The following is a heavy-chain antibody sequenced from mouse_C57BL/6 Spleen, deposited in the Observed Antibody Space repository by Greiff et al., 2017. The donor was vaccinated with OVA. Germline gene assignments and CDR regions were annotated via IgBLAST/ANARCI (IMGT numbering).Heavy chain of an antibody. CDR2: IWSGGST. V-gene: IGHV2-2*01. CDR3: ASLYLYAMDD. Sequence: VKLLESGPGLVQPSQCLSISCTVSGFSLTSYGVHWVRQSPGKGLEWLGVIWSGGSTDYNAAFISRLSISKDNSKSQVFFKMNSLQTDDTAIYYCASLYLYAMDDWGQGTSVTVSS. J-gene: IGHJ4*01. D-gene: IGHD5-5*01. CDR1: GFSLTSYG.